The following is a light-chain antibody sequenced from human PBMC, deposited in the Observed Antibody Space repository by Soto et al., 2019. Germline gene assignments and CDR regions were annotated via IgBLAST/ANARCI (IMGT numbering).Light chain of an antibody. J-gene: IGKJ1*01. Sequence: DIQMTQSPSTVSAYVGDSVTITCRASQSITTWLAWYQQRPGKAPKLLIYDVSSLQSGVPSRFSGSGSGTEFTLTISSLQPDDFATYYCQQYDGYSWTFGQGTKVDIK. V-gene: IGKV1-5*01. CDR3: QQYDGYSWT. CDR1: QSITTW. CDR2: DVS.